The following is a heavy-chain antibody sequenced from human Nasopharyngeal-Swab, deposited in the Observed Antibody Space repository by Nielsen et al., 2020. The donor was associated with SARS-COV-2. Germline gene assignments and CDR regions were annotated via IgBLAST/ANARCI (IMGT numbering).Heavy chain of an antibody. Sequence: GESLKISCAASGLIYNNHEMNWARQAPGKGLEWISYISNDGSIIKYADSVKGRFTISRDNAGNSLYLQMNNLRVEDTAIYFCATRPPIRESRPNPAPLDYWGQGTLVTVSS. J-gene: IGHJ4*01. CDR1: GLIYNNHE. CDR3: ATRPPIRESRPNPAPLDY. CDR2: ISNDGSII. D-gene: IGHD6-6*01. V-gene: IGHV3-48*03.